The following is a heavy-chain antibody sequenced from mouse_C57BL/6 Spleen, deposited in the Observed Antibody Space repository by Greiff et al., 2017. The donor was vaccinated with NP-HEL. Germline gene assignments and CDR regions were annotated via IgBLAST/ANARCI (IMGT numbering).Heavy chain of an antibody. CDR2: ISGGGGNT. J-gene: IGHJ3*01. V-gene: IGHV5-9*01. Sequence: EVQLVESGGGLVKPGGSLKLSCAASGFTFSSYTMSWVRQTPEKRLEWVATISGGGGNTYYPDSVKGRFTISRDNAKNTLYLQMSSLRSEDTALYYCARQHYYGSSYVAWFAYWGQGTLVTVSA. CDR3: ARQHYYGSSYVAWFAY. CDR1: GFTFSSYT. D-gene: IGHD1-1*01.